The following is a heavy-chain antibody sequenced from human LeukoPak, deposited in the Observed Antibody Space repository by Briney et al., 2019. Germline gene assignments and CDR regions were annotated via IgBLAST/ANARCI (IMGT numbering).Heavy chain of an antibody. CDR2: ISGSGDTT. V-gene: IGHV3-23*01. CDR1: GFTFSSYA. J-gene: IGHJ4*02. Sequence: PGESLGLSCAASGFTFSSYAMTWVRQAPGKGLEWVSVISGSGDTTYYADSVKGRFTISGDNSKNTLYLQMNSLRAEDTAVYFCARSRDGYKRFDSWGQGTLVTVSS. CDR3: ARSRDGYKRFDS. D-gene: IGHD5-24*01.